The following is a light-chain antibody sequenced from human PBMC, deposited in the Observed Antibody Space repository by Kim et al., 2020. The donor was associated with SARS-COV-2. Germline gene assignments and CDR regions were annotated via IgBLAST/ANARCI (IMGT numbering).Light chain of an antibody. CDR3: QQYSVYPLA. V-gene: IGKV1-16*02. CDR2: AAS. Sequence: DVQMTQSPSSLSASIGDRVTITCRASQGINNHLAWFQQKPGKAPKSLIYAASTLLSGVPSKFSGSGFGTDFTLTISSLQPEDFATYYCQQYSVYPLAFGGETKLEI. J-gene: IGKJ4*01. CDR1: QGINNH.